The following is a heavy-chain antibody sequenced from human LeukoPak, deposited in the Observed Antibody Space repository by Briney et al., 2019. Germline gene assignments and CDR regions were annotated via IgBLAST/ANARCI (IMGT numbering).Heavy chain of an antibody. D-gene: IGHD2-15*01. V-gene: IGHV3-74*01. CDR3: ASRYCGGGSCYRFDY. Sequence: GGSLRLSCAASGFTFSSYWMHWVRQAPGKGLVWVSRINSDGSSTSYADSAKGRFTISRDNAKNTLYLQMNSLRAEDTAVYYCASRYCGGGSCYRFDYWGQGTLVTVSS. J-gene: IGHJ4*02. CDR1: GFTFSSYW. CDR2: INSDGSST.